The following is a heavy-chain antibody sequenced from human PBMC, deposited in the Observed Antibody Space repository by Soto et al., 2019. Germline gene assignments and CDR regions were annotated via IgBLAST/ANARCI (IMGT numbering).Heavy chain of an antibody. CDR1: GFTFSSYG. Sequence: QVQLVESGGGVVQPGRSLRLSCAASGFTFSSYGMHWVRQAPGKGLEWVAVMWYDGSNKYYADSVKGRFTISRDNSKNTLYLQMNSLRAEDTAVYYCARDYYDSSGYYDYWGQGTLVTVSS. CDR3: ARDYYDSSGYYDY. D-gene: IGHD3-22*01. J-gene: IGHJ4*02. CDR2: MWYDGSNK. V-gene: IGHV3-33*01.